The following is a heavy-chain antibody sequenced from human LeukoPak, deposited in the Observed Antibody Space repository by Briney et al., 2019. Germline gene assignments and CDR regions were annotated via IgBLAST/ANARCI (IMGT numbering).Heavy chain of an antibody. Sequence: SETLSLTCTISGYSISSGYYWGWIRQPPGKGLEWTGSIYHSGSTYYNPSLKSRVTFSVDTSKNQFSLKLSSVTAADTAVYYCARSSWSLFDYWGQGALVTVSS. CDR2: IYHSGST. CDR1: GYSISSGYY. CDR3: ARSSWSLFDY. D-gene: IGHD1-26*01. J-gene: IGHJ4*02. V-gene: IGHV4-38-2*02.